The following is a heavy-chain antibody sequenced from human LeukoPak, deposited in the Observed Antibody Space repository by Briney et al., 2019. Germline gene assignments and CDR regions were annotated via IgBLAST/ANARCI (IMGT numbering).Heavy chain of an antibody. CDR3: ARVVGAARGGYNWFDP. CDR2: IYYSGST. V-gene: IGHV4-59*01. D-gene: IGHD1-26*01. Sequence: NASETLSLTCTVSGGSISSYYWSWIRQPPGKGLEWIGYIYYSGSTNYNPSLKSRVSISVDTSKNQFSLKLSSVTAADTAVYYCARVVGAARGGYNWFDPWGQGTLVTVSS. CDR1: GGSISSYY. J-gene: IGHJ5*02.